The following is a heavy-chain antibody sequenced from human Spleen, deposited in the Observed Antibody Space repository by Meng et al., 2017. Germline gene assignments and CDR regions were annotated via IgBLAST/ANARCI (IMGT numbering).Heavy chain of an antibody. CDR1: GFTFSDYY. CDR2: ISSSGSTI. Sequence: GESLKISCAASGFTFSDYYMSWIRQAPGKGLEWVSYISSSGSTIYYADSVKGRFTISRDNAKNTLYVQMNSLRAEDTAVYYCARSDSIGYYDAFDIWGQGTMVTVSS. J-gene: IGHJ3*02. D-gene: IGHD3-22*01. V-gene: IGHV3-11*04. CDR3: ARSDSIGYYDAFDI.